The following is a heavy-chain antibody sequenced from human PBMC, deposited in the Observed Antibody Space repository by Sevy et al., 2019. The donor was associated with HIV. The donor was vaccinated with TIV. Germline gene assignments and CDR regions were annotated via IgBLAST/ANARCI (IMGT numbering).Heavy chain of an antibody. CDR2: IRYDGSTK. J-gene: IGHJ3*01. D-gene: IGHD3-10*01. Sequence: GGSLRLSCAASGFIFSKFGMRWVRQAPGKGLEWVTFIRYDGSTKYYVESVKGRFTISRDNSKNTLYLQMNSLRPEDTAVYYCAKGLGMVQGALLSDDVWGQGTMVTVSS. V-gene: IGHV3-30*02. CDR3: AKGLGMVQGALLSDDV. CDR1: GFIFSKFG.